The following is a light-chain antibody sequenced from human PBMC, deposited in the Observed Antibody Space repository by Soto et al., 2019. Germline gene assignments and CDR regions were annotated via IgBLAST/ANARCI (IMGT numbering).Light chain of an antibody. CDR2: GAS. Sequence: EIVMTQSPATLSVSPGERATLSCRASQSVSSNLAWYQQKPGQAPRLLIYGASTRATGIPARFSGSWSGTEFTLHISRLQSEDFAVYYCQQDNNWPRTFGQGTKVEIK. V-gene: IGKV3-15*01. CDR3: QQDNNWPRT. J-gene: IGKJ1*01. CDR1: QSVSSN.